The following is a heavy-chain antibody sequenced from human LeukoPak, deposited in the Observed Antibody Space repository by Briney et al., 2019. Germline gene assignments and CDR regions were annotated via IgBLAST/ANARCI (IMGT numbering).Heavy chain of an antibody. J-gene: IGHJ4*02. CDR3: AQGFSSGWYPN. D-gene: IGHD6-19*01. CDR2: ISGSGGST. Sequence: GGSLRLSCAASGFTFSSYAMSWVRQAPGKGLEWVSAISGSGGSTYYADSVKGRFIISRDNSKNALYLQLSSLRVVDTAVYYCAQGFSSGWYPNWGQGSLVSVSS. V-gene: IGHV3-23*01. CDR1: GFTFSSYA.